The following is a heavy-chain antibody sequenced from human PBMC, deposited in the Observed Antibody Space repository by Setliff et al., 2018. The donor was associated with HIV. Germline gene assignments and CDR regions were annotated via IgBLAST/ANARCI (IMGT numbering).Heavy chain of an antibody. CDR1: GGSISSSY. CDR2: INHSGST. CDR3: ARGGAFCGRDSCYYLDY. D-gene: IGHD2-21*02. V-gene: IGHV4-34*09. J-gene: IGHJ4*02. Sequence: SETLSLTCTVSGGSISSSYWSWIRQPPGKGLEWIGEINHSGSTDYNPSLKSRVTISVDTSRNEFSLKLSSVTAADTAVYFCARGGAFCGRDSCYYLDYWGQGNPVTVSS.